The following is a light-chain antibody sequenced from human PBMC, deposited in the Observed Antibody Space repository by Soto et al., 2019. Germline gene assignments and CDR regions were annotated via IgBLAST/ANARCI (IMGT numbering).Light chain of an antibody. CDR1: GGDVGGYNY. CDR2: DVN. V-gene: IGLV2-8*01. CDR3: SSYAGFNNYA. J-gene: IGLJ1*01. Sequence: QSVLTQPPSASGSPGQSVTISCTGTGGDVGGYNYVSWYQQHPGKVPRLIIYDVNKRPSGVPDRFSGSKSDNTASLTVSGLQAEDDADYYCSSYAGFNNYAFGTGSKVTGL.